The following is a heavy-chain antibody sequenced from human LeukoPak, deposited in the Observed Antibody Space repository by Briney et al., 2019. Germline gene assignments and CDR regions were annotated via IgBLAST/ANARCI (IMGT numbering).Heavy chain of an antibody. CDR1: GDSISGFY. Sequence: SETLSLTCTVSGDSISGFYWSWIRQAAGKGLEYIGYIYYSGSTNYNPSLKSRVTISVDTSKNQFSLKLTSVTAADTAVYYCARGAAAVHWGQGTLVTVSS. CDR2: IYYSGST. CDR3: ARGAAAVH. V-gene: IGHV4-59*01. J-gene: IGHJ4*02. D-gene: IGHD6-13*01.